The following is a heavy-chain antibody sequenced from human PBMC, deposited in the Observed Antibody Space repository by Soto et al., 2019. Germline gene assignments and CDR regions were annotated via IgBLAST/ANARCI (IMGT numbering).Heavy chain of an antibody. D-gene: IGHD5-18*01. J-gene: IGHJ6*02. CDR3: ARAAYGGFSYGQYYYYAMDV. CDR1: GGSISSGDYS. Sequence: QVQLQESGPGLVKPSQTLSLTCTVSGGSISSGDYSWSWIRQPPGKGLEWIGYISYSGSTYFNPSLKSRLTRSFDTPKNQFSLTLSSVTAADTAVYYCARAAYGGFSYGQYYYYAMDVWGQGTTVTVSS. V-gene: IGHV4-30-4*01. CDR2: ISYSGST.